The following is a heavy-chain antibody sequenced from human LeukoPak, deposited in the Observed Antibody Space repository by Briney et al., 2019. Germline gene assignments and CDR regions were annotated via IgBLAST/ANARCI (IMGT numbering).Heavy chain of an antibody. V-gene: IGHV3-23*01. J-gene: IGHJ4*02. D-gene: IGHD3-16*01. CDR3: ANNGSSERMGGVDY. Sequence: PGGSLRLSCAASGFTFSTYPMNWVRQAPGKGLEWVSTIGGGGDTYYADSVKGRFTISRDNSKNTLYLQMNSLRAEDTAIYYCANNGSSERMGGVDYWGQGTLVTVSS. CDR1: GFTFSTYP. CDR2: IGGGGDT.